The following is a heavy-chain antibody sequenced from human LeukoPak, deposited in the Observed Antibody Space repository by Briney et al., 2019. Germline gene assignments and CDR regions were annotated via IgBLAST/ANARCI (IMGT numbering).Heavy chain of an antibody. V-gene: IGHV4-31*03. CDR2: IYYSGST. Sequence: SETLSLTCTVSGGSISSGGYYWSWIRQHPGKGLEWIGYIYYSGSTYYNPSLKSRVTISVDTSKNQCSLKLSSVTAADTAVYYCARDYYDSSGYYSHWFDPWGQGTLVTVSS. D-gene: IGHD3-22*01. J-gene: IGHJ5*02. CDR1: GGSISSGGYY. CDR3: ARDYYDSSGYYSHWFDP.